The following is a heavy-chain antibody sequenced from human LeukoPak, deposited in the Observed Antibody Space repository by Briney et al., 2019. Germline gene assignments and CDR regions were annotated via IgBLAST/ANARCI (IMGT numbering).Heavy chain of an antibody. J-gene: IGHJ3*02. CDR2: INYSGST. Sequence: SETLSLTCTVSGGSITGYYWSWIRQPPGKGLEWIGYINYSGSTNYNPSLKSRVTISVDTSKNQFSLKLSSVTAADTAVYYCARAGRDGYNWDAFDIWGQGTMVTVSS. D-gene: IGHD5-24*01. V-gene: IGHV4-59*01. CDR3: ARAGRDGYNWDAFDI. CDR1: GGSITGYY.